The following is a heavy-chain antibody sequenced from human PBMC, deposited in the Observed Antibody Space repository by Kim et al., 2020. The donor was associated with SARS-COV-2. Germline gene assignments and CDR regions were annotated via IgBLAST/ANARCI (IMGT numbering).Heavy chain of an antibody. CDR2: MNPNSGNT. CDR1: GYTFTSYD. J-gene: IGHJ6*02. D-gene: IGHD2-21*02. Sequence: ASVKVSCKASGYTFTSYDINWVRQATGQGLEWMGWMNPNSGNTGYAQKFQGRVTMTRNTSISTAYMELSSLRSEDTAVYYCARGSGHIVVVTGLYYYYGMDVWGQGTTVTVSS. CDR3: ARGSGHIVVVTGLYYYYGMDV. V-gene: IGHV1-8*01.